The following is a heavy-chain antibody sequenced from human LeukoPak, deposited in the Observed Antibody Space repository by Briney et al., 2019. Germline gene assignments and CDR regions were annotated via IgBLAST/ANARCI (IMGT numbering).Heavy chain of an antibody. V-gene: IGHV1-8*01. J-gene: IGHJ4*02. Sequence: ASVKVSCKASGYTFTSYDINWVRQATGQGLEWMGWMNPNSGNTGSAQKFQGSVTMTRNTSTATAYMELSSLKSEDTAVYYCARDLSAVAGDDYWGQGTLVTVSS. D-gene: IGHD6-19*01. CDR2: MNPNSGNT. CDR1: GYTFTSYD. CDR3: ARDLSAVAGDDY.